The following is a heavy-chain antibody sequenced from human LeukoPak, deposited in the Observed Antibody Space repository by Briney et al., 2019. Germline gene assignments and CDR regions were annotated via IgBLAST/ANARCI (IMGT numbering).Heavy chain of an antibody. D-gene: IGHD3-10*01. J-gene: IGHJ4*02. CDR3: ARLGMIRGVPLDY. Sequence: GESLKISCTSSGYSLTSYWIGWVRQMPGKGLEWMGIIYPGDSDTRYSPSFQGQVTISADKSISTAYLQWSSLKASDTAMYYCARLGMIRGVPLDYWGQGTLVTVS. V-gene: IGHV5-51*01. CDR1: GYSLTSYW. CDR2: IYPGDSDT.